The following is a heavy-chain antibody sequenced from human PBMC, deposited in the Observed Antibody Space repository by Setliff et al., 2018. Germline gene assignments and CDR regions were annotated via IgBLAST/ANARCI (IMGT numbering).Heavy chain of an antibody. CDR1: GYTFISYA. CDR3: ARKGPNSSSHVFGY. J-gene: IGHJ4*02. V-gene: IGHV1-3*03. Sequence: ASVKVSCKASGYTFISYALHWVRQTPGQRLQWMGWINPASGNTKYSQEFQGRVTITRDTSATTVCMELSSLRSDDMAVYYCARKGPNSSSHVFGYWGQGTLVTVSS. D-gene: IGHD3-16*01. CDR2: INPASGNT.